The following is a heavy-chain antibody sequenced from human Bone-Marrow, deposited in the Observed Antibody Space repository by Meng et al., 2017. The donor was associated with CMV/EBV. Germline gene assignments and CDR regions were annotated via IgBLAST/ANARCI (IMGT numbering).Heavy chain of an antibody. CDR1: GYTFTSYD. CDR3: ARGSIAAAGPSPYYYYGMDV. V-gene: IGHV1-8*01. CDR2: MNPNSGNT. J-gene: IGHJ6*02. Sequence: ASVEVSCKASGYTFTSYDINWVRQATGQGLEWMGWMNPNSGNTGYAQKFQGRVTMTRNTSISTAYMELSSLRSEDTAVYYCARGSIAAAGPSPYYYYGMDVWGQGTTVTVSS. D-gene: IGHD6-13*01.